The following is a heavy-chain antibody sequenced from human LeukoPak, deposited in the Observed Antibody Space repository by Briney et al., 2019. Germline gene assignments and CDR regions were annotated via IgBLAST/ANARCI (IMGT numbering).Heavy chain of an antibody. CDR2: ISAYNGNT. CDR3: ARRAAANAFDI. D-gene: IGHD6-13*01. J-gene: IGHJ3*02. CDR1: GYTFTSYG. V-gene: IGHV1-18*01. Sequence: ASVKGSCKASGYTFTSYGISWVRQAPGQGLEWMGWISAYNGNTNYAQKLQGRVTMTTDTSTSTAHMELRSLRSDDTAVYYCARRAAANAFDIWGQGTMVTVSS.